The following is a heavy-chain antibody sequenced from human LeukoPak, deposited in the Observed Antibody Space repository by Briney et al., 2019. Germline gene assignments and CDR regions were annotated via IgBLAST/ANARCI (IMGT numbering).Heavy chain of an antibody. CDR2: IYYSGST. CDR1: GGSISSSSYY. D-gene: IGHD3-16*02. J-gene: IGHJ4*02. CDR3: ARGIHNIWGSYRPGGYYDY. V-gene: IGHV4-39*01. Sequence: SETLSLTCTVSGGSISSSSYYWGWIRQPPGKGLEWIGSIYYSGSTYYNPSLKSRVTISVDTSKNQFSLKLSSVTAADTAAYYCARGIHNIWGSYRPGGYYDYWGQGTLVTVSS.